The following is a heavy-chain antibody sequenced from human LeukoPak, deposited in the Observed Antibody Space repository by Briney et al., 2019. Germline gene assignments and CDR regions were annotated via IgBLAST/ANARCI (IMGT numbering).Heavy chain of an antibody. D-gene: IGHD2/OR15-2a*01. CDR1: GFSFSSHA. Sequence: GGSLRLSCAASGFSFSSHAMTWVRQAPGKGLEWVSTVSASAANRYYADSVKGRFIISRDNSKNTLYLQMNSLRAEDTSLYFWAKGGRSCNNIICNRRGEENWGQEPWSPSPQ. CDR3: AKGGRSCNNIICNRRGEEN. J-gene: IGHJ4*01. CDR2: VSASAANR. V-gene: IGHV3-23*01.